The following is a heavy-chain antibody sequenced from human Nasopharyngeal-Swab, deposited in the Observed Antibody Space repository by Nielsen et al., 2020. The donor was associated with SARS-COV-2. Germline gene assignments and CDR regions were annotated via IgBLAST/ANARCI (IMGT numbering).Heavy chain of an antibody. V-gene: IGHV3-23*01. Sequence: GESLKISCAASGFTFSSYAMSWVRQAPGKGLEWDSAISGSGGSTYYADSVKGRFTISRDNSKNTLYLQMNSLRAEDTAVYYCAKDWGLWLQAYYFDYWGQGTLVTVSS. CDR3: AKDWGLWLQAYYFDY. CDR2: ISGSGGST. D-gene: IGHD5-18*01. CDR1: GFTFSSYA. J-gene: IGHJ4*02.